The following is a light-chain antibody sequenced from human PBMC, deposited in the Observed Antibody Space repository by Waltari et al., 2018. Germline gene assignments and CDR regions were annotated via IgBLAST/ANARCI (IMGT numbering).Light chain of an antibody. J-gene: IGKJ1*01. CDR1: DSITDW. Sequence: DIQLTQSPSTLSAFVGDRVTITCRARDSITDWLAWYQQRPGKAPKLLIYKASTLQSGVPPRFSGSGSGTEFTLTISSLQPEDFGIYYCQQYNNYPKTFGQGTKVEIK. V-gene: IGKV1-5*03. CDR3: QQYNNYPKT. CDR2: KAS.